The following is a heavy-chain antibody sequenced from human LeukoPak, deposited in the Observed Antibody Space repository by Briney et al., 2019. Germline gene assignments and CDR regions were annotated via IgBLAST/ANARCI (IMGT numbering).Heavy chain of an antibody. Sequence: GGSLRLSCAASGFTFSSYAMHWVRQAPGKGLEWVAVISYDGSNKYYADSVKGRFTISRDNSKNMLYLQMNSLRAEDTAVYYCARGPHRGYSYGEGYWGQGTLVTVSS. CDR2: ISYDGSNK. D-gene: IGHD5-18*01. CDR1: GFTFSSYA. V-gene: IGHV3-30-3*01. CDR3: ARGPHRGYSYGEGY. J-gene: IGHJ4*02.